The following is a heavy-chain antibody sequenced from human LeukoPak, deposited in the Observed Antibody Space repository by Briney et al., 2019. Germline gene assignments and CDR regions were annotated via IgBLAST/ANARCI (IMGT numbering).Heavy chain of an antibody. CDR2: INCNGGST. CDR1: GFTSDDYG. D-gene: IGHD3-10*01. CDR3: ARDTMGSGSYYYYGMDV. V-gene: IGHV3-20*04. J-gene: IGHJ6*02. Sequence: GGSMRPSSAAAGFTSDDYGMSWGRQAPGNLLELGSGINCNGGSTGYADSVKGRFTISRDNAKKSLYLQMNSLRAEDTALYYCARDTMGSGSYYYYGMDVWGQGTTVTVSS.